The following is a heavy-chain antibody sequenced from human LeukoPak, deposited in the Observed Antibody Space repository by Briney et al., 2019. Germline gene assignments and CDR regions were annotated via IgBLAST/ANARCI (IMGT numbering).Heavy chain of an antibody. V-gene: IGHV4-38-2*02. D-gene: IGHD3-3*01. CDR2: IYHSGSA. CDR3: ARGGYYPDY. CDR1: GYAISGGYY. J-gene: IGHJ4*02. Sequence: SETLSLTCSVSGYAISGGYYWGWIRQPPGKGLEWVGSIYHSGSAYYNPSLKSRVTISVDTSKNQFSLKLSSVTAADTAVYYCARGGYYPDYWGQGTLVTVSS.